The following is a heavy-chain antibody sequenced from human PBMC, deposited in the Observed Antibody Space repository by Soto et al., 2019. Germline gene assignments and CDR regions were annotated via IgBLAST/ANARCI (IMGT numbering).Heavy chain of an antibody. V-gene: IGHV4-59*01. CDR2: SYYSGST. D-gene: IGHD6-13*01. J-gene: IGHJ3*02. CDR3: AREGYRGSGYALGAFDI. CDR1: GGSISSYY. Sequence: QVQLQESGPGLVKPSETLSLTCTVSGGSISSYYWSWIRQPPGKGLEWIGYSYYSGSTNYNPSLKRRVTISVDTSQNQFSLLHSSVPAADTAVYYCAREGYRGSGYALGAFDIWGLGTMVTVSS.